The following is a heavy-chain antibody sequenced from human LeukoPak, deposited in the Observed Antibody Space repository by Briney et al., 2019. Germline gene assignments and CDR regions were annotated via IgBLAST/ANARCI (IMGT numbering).Heavy chain of an antibody. CDR1: GFTFSRFA. D-gene: IGHD2-15*01. J-gene: IGHJ4*02. Sequence: QPGGSLRLSRAASGFTFSRFAMNWVRQAPGKGLEWVSATSASGASTYYTDSVKGRFTISRDNSQNTLFLQMNSLRAEDTAIYYCAKVRATQYCSGASCHRGSFDHWGQGNLVTVSS. CDR2: TSASGAST. V-gene: IGHV3-23*01. CDR3: AKVRATQYCSGASCHRGSFDH.